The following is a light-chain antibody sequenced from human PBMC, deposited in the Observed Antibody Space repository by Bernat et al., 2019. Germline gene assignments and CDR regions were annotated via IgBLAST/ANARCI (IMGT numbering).Light chain of an antibody. CDR1: QSISSY. Sequence: DIQMTQSPSSLSASVGDRVTITCRPSQSISSYLNWYQQKPGKAPKLLIYAASSLQSGVPSRFSGSGSGTDFTLTISSLQPEDFATYYCKQSYSTPRSFGEGTKVEIK. V-gene: IGKV1-39*01. CDR3: KQSYSTPRS. J-gene: IGKJ1*01. CDR2: AAS.